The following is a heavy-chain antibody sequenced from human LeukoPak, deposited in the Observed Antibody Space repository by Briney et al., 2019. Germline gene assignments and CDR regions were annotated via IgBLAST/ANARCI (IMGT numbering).Heavy chain of an antibody. CDR2: IRSKGYGGTT. Sequence: GRSLRLSCTTSGFTFGGYCMSWVRQAPGKGLEWVGFIRSKGYGGTTEYAASVKGRFTISRDDSESIAYLQMSSLKTEDTDVYYCTRSAGFYSGWYHDYWGQGTLVTVSS. J-gene: IGHJ4*02. V-gene: IGHV3-49*04. D-gene: IGHD6-19*01. CDR1: GFTFGGYC. CDR3: TRSAGFYSGWYHDY.